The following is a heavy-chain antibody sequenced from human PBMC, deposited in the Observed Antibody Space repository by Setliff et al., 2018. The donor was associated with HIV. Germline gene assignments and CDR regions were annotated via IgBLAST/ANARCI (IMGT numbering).Heavy chain of an antibody. CDR3: ARFARDPTD. V-gene: IGHV4-59*08. CDR1: GASSTSSY. J-gene: IGHJ4*02. CDR2: IYYSGDS. Sequence: SETLSLTCTVSGASSTSSYWTWIRQSPGRGLEYLGYIYYSGDSNYSPSLKSRLSMSLDASTSQFSLRLNSLTAADTAMYYCARFARDPTDWGRGILVTVSS.